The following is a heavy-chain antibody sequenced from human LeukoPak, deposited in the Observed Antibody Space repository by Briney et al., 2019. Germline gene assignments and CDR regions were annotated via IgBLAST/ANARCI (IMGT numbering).Heavy chain of an antibody. D-gene: IGHD4-23*01. CDR2: VHYSVGT. J-gene: IGHJ1*01. CDR3: ARVSYGGNSEGI. V-gene: IGHV4-59*01. Sequence: PSETLSLTCTVFGGSISSYYWTWIRQPPGKGLEWIGYVHYSVGTNYNPSLKSRLTISLDTSNNRFSLNLTSMTAADTAVYYCARVSYGGNSEGIWGQGPWSPSPQ. CDR1: GGSISSYY.